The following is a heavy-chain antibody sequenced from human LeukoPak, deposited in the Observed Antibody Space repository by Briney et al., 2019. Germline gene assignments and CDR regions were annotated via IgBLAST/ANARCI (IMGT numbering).Heavy chain of an antibody. Sequence: SETLSLTCTVSGGSISSYYWSWIRQPPGKGLEWIGYIYYSGSTNYNPSLKSRVTILVDTSKNQFSLKLSSVTAADTAAYYCARGASSWYYYYYGMDVWGQGTTVTVSS. CDR2: IYYSGST. CDR1: GGSISSYY. CDR3: ARGASSWYYYYYGMDV. V-gene: IGHV4-59*01. J-gene: IGHJ6*02. D-gene: IGHD6-13*01.